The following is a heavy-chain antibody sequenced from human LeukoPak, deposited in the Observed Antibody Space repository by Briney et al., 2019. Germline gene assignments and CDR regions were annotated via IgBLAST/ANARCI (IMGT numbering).Heavy chain of an antibody. CDR2: ISYDGSNK. J-gene: IGHJ6*04. Sequence: GGSLRLSCAASGFTFSSYAMHWVRQAPGKGLEWVAVISYDGSNKYYADSVKGRFTISRDNSKNTLYLQMNSLRAEDTAVYYCARDGHDSKNYYVMDVWGKGTTVTVSS. CDR1: GFTFSSYA. D-gene: IGHD3-22*01. V-gene: IGHV3-30-3*01. CDR3: ARDGHDSKNYYVMDV.